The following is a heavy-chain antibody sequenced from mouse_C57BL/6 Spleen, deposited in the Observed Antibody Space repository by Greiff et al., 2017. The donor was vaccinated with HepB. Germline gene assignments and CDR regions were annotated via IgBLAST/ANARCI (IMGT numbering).Heavy chain of an antibody. V-gene: IGHV1-53*01. CDR1: GYTFTSYW. Sequence: QVQLQQPGTELVKPGASVKLSCKASGYTFTSYWMHWVKQRPGQGLEWIGNINPSNGGTNYNEKFKSKATLTVDKSSSTAYMQISSLTSEDSAVYYCARSIYYYGSWYFDVWGTGTTVTVSS. J-gene: IGHJ1*03. CDR2: INPSNGGT. CDR3: ARSIYYYGSWYFDV. D-gene: IGHD1-1*01.